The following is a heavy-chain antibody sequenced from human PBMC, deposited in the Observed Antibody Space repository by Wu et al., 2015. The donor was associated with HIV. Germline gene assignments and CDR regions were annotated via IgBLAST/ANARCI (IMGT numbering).Heavy chain of an antibody. CDR1: GYTFTSYG. CDR3: ARVEEGEGEYYDILTGYPRVLDY. J-gene: IGHJ4*02. CDR2: ISAYNGNT. V-gene: IGHV1-18*01. Sequence: QVQLVQSGAEVKKPGASVKVSCKASGYTFTSYGISWVRQAPGQGLEWMGWISAYNGNTNYAQKLQGRVTMTTDTSTSTAYMELRSLRSDDTAVYYCARVEEGEGEYYDILTGYPRVLDYWGQGTLVTVSS. D-gene: IGHD3-9*01.